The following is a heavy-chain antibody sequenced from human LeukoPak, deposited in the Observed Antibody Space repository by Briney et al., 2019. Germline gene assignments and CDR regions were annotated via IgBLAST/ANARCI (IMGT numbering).Heavy chain of an antibody. CDR3: ARHVDIVASPLDY. Sequence: GGSLRLSCAASGFTVSSNYMSWVRQAPGKGLEWVSVIYSGGSTYYADSVKGRFTISRDNSKNTLYLQMNSLRAEDTAVYCCARHVDIVASPLDYWGQGTLVTVSS. CDR1: GFTVSSNY. V-gene: IGHV3-53*01. D-gene: IGHD5-12*01. J-gene: IGHJ4*02. CDR2: IYSGGST.